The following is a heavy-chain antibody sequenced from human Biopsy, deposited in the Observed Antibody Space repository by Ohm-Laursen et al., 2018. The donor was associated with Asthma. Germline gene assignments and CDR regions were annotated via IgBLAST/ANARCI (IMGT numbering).Heavy chain of an antibody. CDR1: GGSVSSGSYY. D-gene: IGHD1-14*01. V-gene: IGHV4-61*01. Sequence: GTLSLTCPVSGGSVSSGSYYWSWIRRPPGKGLAWVSYISYSGTTDYNPVLKSRLTISMDTSKNQFSPKLSPVTAADTAVYYWARVPTTLRYFDFWGRGTLVTVSS. CDR3: ARVPTTLRYFDF. J-gene: IGHJ2*01. CDR2: ISYSGTT.